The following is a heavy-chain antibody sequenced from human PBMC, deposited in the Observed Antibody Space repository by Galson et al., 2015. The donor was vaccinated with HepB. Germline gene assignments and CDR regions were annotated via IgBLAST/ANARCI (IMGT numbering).Heavy chain of an antibody. V-gene: IGHV1-2*02. J-gene: IGHJ4*02. D-gene: IGHD6-13*01. CDR1: GYTFTGYY. CDR3: ARAQLLGTAAAGTVFGY. CDR2: INPNSGGT. Sequence: SVKVSCKASGYTFTGYYMHWVRQAPGQGLEWMGWINPNSGGTNYAQKFQGRVTMTRDTSISTAYMELSRLRSDDTAVYYCARAQLLGTAAAGTVFGYWGQGTLVTVSS.